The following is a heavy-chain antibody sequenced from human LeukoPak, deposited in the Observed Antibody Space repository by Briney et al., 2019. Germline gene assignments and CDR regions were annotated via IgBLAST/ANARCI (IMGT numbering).Heavy chain of an antibody. CDR2: IYYGGST. V-gene: IGHV4-59*08. CDR3: ARQFWYHDRSAFDI. Sequence: SETLSLTCTVSGGAISSYDWSWIRQPPGKELEWVGYIYYGGSTNYNPSLKSRVTISVDTSKNQFSLKLSSVTAADTAVYFCARQFWYHDRSAFDICGQGRMVTVSS. CDR1: GGAISSYD. D-gene: IGHD3-22*01. J-gene: IGHJ3*02.